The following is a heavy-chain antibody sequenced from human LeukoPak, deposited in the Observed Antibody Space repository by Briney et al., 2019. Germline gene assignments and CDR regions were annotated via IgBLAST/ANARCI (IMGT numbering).Heavy chain of an antibody. CDR2: IRYDGSNE. D-gene: IGHD1-26*01. CDR3: ANGTIVAATTTPFDY. Sequence: GGSLRLSCAASGFTFSSYGIHWVRQAPGKGLEWVAFIRYDGSNEYYADSVKGRFTISRDNSKNTLFLQMNSLRPEDTAVYYCANGTIVAATTTPFDYWGQGTLVTVSS. V-gene: IGHV3-30*02. CDR1: GFTFSSYG. J-gene: IGHJ4*02.